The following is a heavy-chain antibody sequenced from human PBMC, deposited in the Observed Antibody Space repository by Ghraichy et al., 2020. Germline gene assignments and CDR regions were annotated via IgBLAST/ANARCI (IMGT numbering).Heavy chain of an antibody. CDR3: AKDHSPTPAAIFGVVIAYYYYGMDV. V-gene: IGHV3-23*01. CDR2: ISGSGGST. D-gene: IGHD3-3*01. J-gene: IGHJ6*02. Sequence: GGSLRLSCAASGFTFSSYAMSWVRQAPGKGLEWVSAISGSGGSTYYADSVKGRFTISRDNSKNTLYLQMNSLRAEDTAVYYCAKDHSPTPAAIFGVVIAYYYYGMDVWGQGTTVTVSS. CDR1: GFTFSSYA.